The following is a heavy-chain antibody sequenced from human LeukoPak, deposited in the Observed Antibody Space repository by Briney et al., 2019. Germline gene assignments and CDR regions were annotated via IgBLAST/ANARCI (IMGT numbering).Heavy chain of an antibody. J-gene: IGHJ5*02. D-gene: IGHD5-24*01. CDR1: GGSISSYY. V-gene: IGHV4-4*07. CDR2: IYTSGST. Sequence: SETLSLTXTVSGGSISSYYWSWIRQPAGKGLEWIGRIYTSGSTNYNPSLKSRVTMSVDTSKNQFSLKLSSVTAADTAVYYCARGRDGYNYNWFDPWGQGTLVTVSS. CDR3: ARGRDGYNYNWFDP.